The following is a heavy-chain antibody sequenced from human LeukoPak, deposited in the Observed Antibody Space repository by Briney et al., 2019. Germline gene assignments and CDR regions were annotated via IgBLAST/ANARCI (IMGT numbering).Heavy chain of an antibody. D-gene: IGHD1-7*01. CDR1: GYSISSGYY. CDR3: ARGNWNYVNQRFDP. V-gene: IGHV4-38-2*02. J-gene: IGHJ5*02. CDR2: IYHSGST. Sequence: SETLSLTCTVSGYSISSGYYWGWIRQPPGKGLEWIGSIYHSGSTYYNPSLKSRVTISVDTSKNQFSLKLSSVTAADTAVYYCARGNWNYVNQRFDPWGQGTLVTVSS.